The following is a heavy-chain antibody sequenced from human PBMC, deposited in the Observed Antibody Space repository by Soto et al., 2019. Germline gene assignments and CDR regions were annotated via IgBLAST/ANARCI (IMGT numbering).Heavy chain of an antibody. CDR2: INRSGTI. CDR1: AGSFSGSY. V-gene: IGHV4-34*01. J-gene: IGHJ6*02. Sequence: SETLSPTCAAYAGSFSGSYWTWIRQPPGKGLEWIGEINRSGTINYNPSLKVRVTISLDTSKKHFALKLSSVTDADTAAYYCARADRTLVTSYSLDVWGQGTTVTVSS. CDR3: ARADRTLVTSYSLDV. D-gene: IGHD2-21*02.